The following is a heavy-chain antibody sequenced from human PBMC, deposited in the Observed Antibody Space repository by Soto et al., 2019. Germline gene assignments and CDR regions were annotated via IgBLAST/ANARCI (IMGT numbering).Heavy chain of an antibody. CDR2: ISGSGGST. D-gene: IGHD3-10*01. CDR1: GFTFSSYA. V-gene: IGHV3-23*01. CDR3: AKGYYGSGNYYSLRPFDY. Sequence: GGSLRLSCAASGFTFSSYAMNWVRQAPGKGLEWVSAISGSGGSTYYADSVKGRFTISRDNSKNTLYLQMNSLRAEDTAVYYCAKGYYGSGNYYSLRPFDYWGRGTLVTVSS. J-gene: IGHJ4*01.